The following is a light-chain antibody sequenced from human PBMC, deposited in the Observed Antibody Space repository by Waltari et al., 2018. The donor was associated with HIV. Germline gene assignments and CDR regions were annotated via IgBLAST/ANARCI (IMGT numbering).Light chain of an antibody. J-gene: IGLJ3*02. Sequence: QSVLTQPPSVSGAPGQKVTISRTGSTSNIGADYDGPWYHQLPGKAPKVLIYGNNKRPSGIPDRFSGSKSGTSASLAITGLQSDDEADYYCHSYDSGLGALFGGGTKVTVL. CDR2: GNN. CDR3: HSYDSGLGAL. CDR1: TSNIGADYD. V-gene: IGLV1-40*01.